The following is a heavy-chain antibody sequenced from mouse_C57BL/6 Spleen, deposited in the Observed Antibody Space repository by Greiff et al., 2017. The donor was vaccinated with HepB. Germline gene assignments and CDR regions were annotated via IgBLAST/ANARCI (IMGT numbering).Heavy chain of an antibody. D-gene: IGHD2-4*01. CDR2: ISYDGSN. Sequence: EVKLMESGPGLVKPSQSLSLTCSVTGYSITSGYYWNWIRQFPGNKLEWMGYISYDGSNNYNPSLKNRISITRDTSKNQFFLKLNSVTTEDTATYYCAGGYDYAFAYWGQGTLVTVSA. V-gene: IGHV3-6*01. CDR1: GYSITSGYY. J-gene: IGHJ3*01. CDR3: AGGYDYAFAY.